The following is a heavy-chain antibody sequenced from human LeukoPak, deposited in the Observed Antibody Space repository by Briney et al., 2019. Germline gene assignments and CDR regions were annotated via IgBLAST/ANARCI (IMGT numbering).Heavy chain of an antibody. CDR1: GYTFTRYD. CDR3: ARVDGSPDY. D-gene: IGHD2-15*01. Sequence: ASVKVSCKASGYTFTRYDINWVRQATGQGLEWLGWVNTKSGNTGSAQNFQGRVTITRDTPINTAYMELSSLRSEDTAIYYCARVDGSPDYWGQGTLVTVSS. J-gene: IGHJ4*02. CDR2: VNTKSGNT. V-gene: IGHV1-8*03.